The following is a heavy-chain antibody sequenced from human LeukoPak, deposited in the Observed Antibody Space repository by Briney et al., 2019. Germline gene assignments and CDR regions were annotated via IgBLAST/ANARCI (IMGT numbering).Heavy chain of an antibody. CDR3: ARDQGRWLQLHYFDY. Sequence: GGSLRLSCAASGFTFSSYSMNWVRQAPGKGLEWVSSISSSSSYIYCADPVKGRFTISRDNAKNSLYLQMNSLRAEDTAVYYCARDQGRWLQLHYFDYWGQGTLVTVSS. V-gene: IGHV3-21*01. CDR2: ISSSSSYI. J-gene: IGHJ4*02. D-gene: IGHD5-24*01. CDR1: GFTFSSYS.